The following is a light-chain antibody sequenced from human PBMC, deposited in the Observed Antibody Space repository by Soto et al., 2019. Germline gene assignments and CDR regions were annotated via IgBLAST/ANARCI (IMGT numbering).Light chain of an antibody. J-gene: IGLJ1*01. V-gene: IGLV2-11*01. CDR1: SSDVGSYNL. CDR2: DVG. Sequence: QSALTQPASVSGSPGQSITISCTGTSSDVGSYNLVSWYQQHPGKAPKLMIYDVGKRPSGVPDRFSGSKSDNTASLTISGLQAEDEADYYCCSYAGSYTRVFGTWTKLTVL. CDR3: CSYAGSYTRV.